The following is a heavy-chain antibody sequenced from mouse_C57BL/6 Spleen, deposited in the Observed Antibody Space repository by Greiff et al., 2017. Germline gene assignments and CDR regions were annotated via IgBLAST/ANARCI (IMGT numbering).Heavy chain of an antibody. J-gene: IGHJ3*01. CDR3: ARDDYGSSGGFAY. Sequence: VKLQESGPELVKPGASVKLSCKASGYTFTSYDINWVKQRPGQGLEWIGWIYPRDGSTKYNEKFKGKATLTVDTSSSTAYMELHSLTSEDSAVYFCARDDYGSSGGFAYWGQGTLVTVSA. V-gene: IGHV1-85*01. D-gene: IGHD1-1*01. CDR1: GYTFTSYD. CDR2: IYPRDGST.